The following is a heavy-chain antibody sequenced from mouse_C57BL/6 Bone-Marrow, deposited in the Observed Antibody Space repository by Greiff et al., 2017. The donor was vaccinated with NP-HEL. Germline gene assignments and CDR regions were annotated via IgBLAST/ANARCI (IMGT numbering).Heavy chain of an antibody. CDR3: TTAHLYFNAMDY. V-gene: IGHV14-4*01. D-gene: IGHD1-1*01. CDR2: IDPENGDT. CDR1: GFNIKDDY. J-gene: IGHJ4*01. Sequence: VQLQQSGAELVRPGASVKLSCTASGFNIKDDYMHWVKQRPEQGLEWIGWIDPENGDTEYASKFQGKATITADTSSNTAYLQLSSLTSEDTAVYYCTTAHLYFNAMDYWGQGTSVTVSS.